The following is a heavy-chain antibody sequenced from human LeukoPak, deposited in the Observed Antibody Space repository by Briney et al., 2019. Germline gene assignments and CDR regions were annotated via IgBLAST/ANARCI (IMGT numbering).Heavy chain of an antibody. CDR2: IQFDGSNK. CDR3: AQDSWGLWFGDKIRG. V-gene: IGHV3-30*02. D-gene: IGHD3-10*01. J-gene: IGHJ4*02. CDR1: GSIFANYD. Sequence: PGGSLRLSCAASGSIFANYDMHWVRQAPGKGLEWVTFIQFDGSNKSYADSVKGRFTISRDNSKNTLYLQMNSLRTEDTAIYYCAQDSWGLWFGDKIRGGGQGTLVTVSS.